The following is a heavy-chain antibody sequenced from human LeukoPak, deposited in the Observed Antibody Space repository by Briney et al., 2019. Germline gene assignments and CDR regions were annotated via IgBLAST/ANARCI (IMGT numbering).Heavy chain of an antibody. Sequence: GGSLRLSCAASGFTFSSYAMSWVRQAPGKGLEWVSAISGSGGSTYYADSVKGRFTISRDNSKNTLYLQMNSLRAEDTAVYYCAKEASGSYSGMVGYYFDYWGQGTLVTVSS. J-gene: IGHJ4*02. V-gene: IGHV3-23*01. CDR3: AKEASGSYSGMVGYYFDY. CDR1: GFTFSSYA. D-gene: IGHD1-26*01. CDR2: ISGSGGST.